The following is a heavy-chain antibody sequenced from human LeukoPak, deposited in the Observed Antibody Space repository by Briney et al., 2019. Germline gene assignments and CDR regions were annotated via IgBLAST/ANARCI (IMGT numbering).Heavy chain of an antibody. CDR3: ARNKAAYHSDY. CDR1: GFTFSNYG. CDR2: ISPTSSNI. Sequence: GGSLRLSCAASGFTFSNYGINWVRQAPGKGLEWISYISPTSSNIFYADSVKGRFTISRDNAKSSVYLQMNSLRAEDTAVYYCARNKAAYHSDYWGQGTLVTVSS. J-gene: IGHJ4*02. D-gene: IGHD2-15*01. V-gene: IGHV3-48*01.